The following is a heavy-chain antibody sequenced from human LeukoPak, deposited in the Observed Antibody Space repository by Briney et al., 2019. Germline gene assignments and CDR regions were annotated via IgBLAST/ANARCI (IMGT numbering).Heavy chain of an antibody. Sequence: PSETLSLTCVVSGGSFSGYHWTWLRQSPGKGLEWIGQISHSGSANYNRFLKSRVTITIESSKNQFSLELSSVTSADSAMYYCARGKYDSSDYSGGWYYFDYWGQGSLVTVSS. CDR1: GGSFSGYH. CDR2: ISHSGSA. J-gene: IGHJ4*02. V-gene: IGHV4-34*01. D-gene: IGHD3-22*01. CDR3: ARGKYDSSDYSGGWYYFDY.